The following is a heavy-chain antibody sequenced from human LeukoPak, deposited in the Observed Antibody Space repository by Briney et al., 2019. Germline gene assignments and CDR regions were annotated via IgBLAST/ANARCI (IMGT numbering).Heavy chain of an antibody. CDR2: IGTAGDT. CDR1: GFTFSSYD. J-gene: IGHJ4*02. Sequence: PGGSLRLSCAASGFTFSSYDMHWVRQAAGKGLEWVSAIGTAGDTYYPGSVKGRFTSSRENAKDSLYLQMNSLRAEDTAVYYCATASFGELPDYWGQGTLVTVSS. CDR3: ATASFGELPDY. V-gene: IGHV3-13*01. D-gene: IGHD3-10*01.